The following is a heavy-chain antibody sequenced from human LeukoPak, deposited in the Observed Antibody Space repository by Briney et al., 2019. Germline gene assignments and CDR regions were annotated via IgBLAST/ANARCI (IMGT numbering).Heavy chain of an antibody. CDR3: ARDRGLDIAAAGKFRHYYYYMDV. V-gene: IGHV1-2*02. D-gene: IGHD6-13*01. J-gene: IGHJ6*03. CDR2: INPNSGGT. CDR1: GYTFTGYY. Sequence: ASVKVSCKASGYTFTGYYMHWVRQAPGQGLECMGWINPNSGGTNYAQKFQGRVTMTRDTSISTAYMELSRLRSDDTAVYYCARDRGLDIAAAGKFRHYYYYMDVWGKGTTVTVSS.